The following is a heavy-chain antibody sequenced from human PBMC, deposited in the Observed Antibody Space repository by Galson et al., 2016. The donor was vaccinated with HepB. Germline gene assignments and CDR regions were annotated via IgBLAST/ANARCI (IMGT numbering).Heavy chain of an antibody. J-gene: IGHJ6*02. V-gene: IGHV1-69*01. CDR1: GGTFSSYA. CDR2: IIPIFGKA. CDR3: ARGLNTIEYYYYYGMDV. Sequence: SCKASGGTFSSYAYSWVRQAPGQGLEWMGGIIPIFGKAKYAQKFQDRVTITADDSTSTAYMELSSLRSDDTAVYYCARGLNTIEYYYYYGMDVWGQGTTVTVSS.